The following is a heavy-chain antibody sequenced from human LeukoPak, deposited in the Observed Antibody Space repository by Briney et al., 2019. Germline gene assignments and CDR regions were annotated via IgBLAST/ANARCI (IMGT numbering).Heavy chain of an antibody. J-gene: IGHJ4*02. CDR3: ARSGSTDFDY. Sequence: SETLSLTCAVSGDSISSYYWSWLRQPPGKGLEWIGYIYYTGSTNYNPSLKSRVTISVDTSKNQFSLNLTSVTAADTAVYYCARSGSTDFDYWGQGTLVTVSS. D-gene: IGHD5-12*01. CDR2: IYYTGST. CDR1: GDSISSYY. V-gene: IGHV4-59*12.